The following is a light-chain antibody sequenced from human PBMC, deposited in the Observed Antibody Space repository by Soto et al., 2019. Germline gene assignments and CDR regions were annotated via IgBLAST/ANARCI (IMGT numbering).Light chain of an antibody. Sequence: QSALTQPASVSGSPGQSITISCTGTSSDVGGYNYVSWYQQHPGKAPKLTIYDVSNRPSGGSNRFSGSKSGNTASLTISGLQAEDEADYYCSSYTSSSTRVVFGGGTKLTVL. J-gene: IGLJ2*01. CDR3: SSYTSSSTRVV. CDR1: SSDVGGYNY. CDR2: DVS. V-gene: IGLV2-14*01.